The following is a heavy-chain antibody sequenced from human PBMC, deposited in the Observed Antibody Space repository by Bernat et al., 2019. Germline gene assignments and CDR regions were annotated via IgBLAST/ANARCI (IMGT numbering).Heavy chain of an antibody. CDR3: ARDQGEYFFGSMDV. CDR2: ISSTSTYI. J-gene: IGHJ6*04. D-gene: IGHD3-10*01. Sequence: EVQLVESGGGLVKPGGSLRLYCAASGFTFSSYSMNWVRQAPGKGLEWISYISSTSTYIYYADSVKGRFTISRDSARNSLYLQMNSLRAEDTALYYCARDQGEYFFGSMDVWGKGTTVTVSS. V-gene: IGHV3-21*05. CDR1: GFTFSSYS.